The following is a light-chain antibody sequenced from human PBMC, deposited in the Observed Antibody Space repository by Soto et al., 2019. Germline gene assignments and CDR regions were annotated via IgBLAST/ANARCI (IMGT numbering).Light chain of an antibody. J-gene: IGKJ2*01. CDR2: GAS. CDR1: QSVSSN. V-gene: IGKV3-15*01. Sequence: EIVMTQSPATLSVSPGERATLSCRASQSVSSNLAWYQQKPGQAPSLRIYGASTRATGIPARYRGSGSGTECTLTISSLQSEDFAVYYCQQYINWPPYTFGHGTKLEIK. CDR3: QQYINWPPYT.